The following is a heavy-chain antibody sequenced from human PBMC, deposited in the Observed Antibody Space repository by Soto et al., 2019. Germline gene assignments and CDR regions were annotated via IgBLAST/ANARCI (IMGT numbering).Heavy chain of an antibody. Sequence: GGSLRLSCAASGFTFNTYAMYWVRQAQGKGLEYVSAINSNGGVTYYADSVKGRFTISRDNSKNTLYLQMSSLRAEDTAVYYCVKDQGGYSGYVFDYWGQGTLVTVSS. V-gene: IGHV3-64D*06. J-gene: IGHJ4*02. D-gene: IGHD5-12*01. CDR2: INSNGGVT. CDR1: GFTFNTYA. CDR3: VKDQGGYSGYVFDY.